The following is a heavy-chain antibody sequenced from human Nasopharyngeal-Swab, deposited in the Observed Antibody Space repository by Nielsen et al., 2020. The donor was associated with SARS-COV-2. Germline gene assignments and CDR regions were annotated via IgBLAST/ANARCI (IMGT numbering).Heavy chain of an antibody. J-gene: IGHJ5*02. CDR2: INHSGST. CDR3: ARIPREYWFDP. CDR1: GGSFSGYY. Sequence: SETLSLTCAVYGGSFSGYYWSWIRQPPGKGLEWIGEINHSGSTKYSPSLKSRVTMSVDTSKNQFSLKLSSVTAADTAVYYCARIPREYWFDPWGQGTLVTVSS. V-gene: IGHV4-34*01. D-gene: IGHD3-10*01.